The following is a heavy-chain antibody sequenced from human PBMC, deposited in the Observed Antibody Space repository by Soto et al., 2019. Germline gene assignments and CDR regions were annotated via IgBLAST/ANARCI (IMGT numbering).Heavy chain of an antibody. Sequence: SETLSLTCTVSGDSISSHEYYWSWIRQSPGKGLEWIGYIYYTATTDYNPSLKSRVTISVDTSKNQFSLKLSSVTAADTAVYYCARHNGPLYVGYYYDMDVWGQGTTVTVSS. V-gene: IGHV4-30-4*01. CDR2: IYYTATT. D-gene: IGHD3-16*01. J-gene: IGHJ6*02. CDR1: GDSISSHEYY. CDR3: ARHNGPLYVGYYYDMDV.